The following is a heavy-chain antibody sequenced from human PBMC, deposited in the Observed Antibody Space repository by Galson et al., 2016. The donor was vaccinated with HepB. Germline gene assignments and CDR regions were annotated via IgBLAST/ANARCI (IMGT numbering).Heavy chain of an antibody. D-gene: IGHD6-19*01. V-gene: IGHV3-23*01. CDR1: GFSISIYS. J-gene: IGHJ3*02. CDR3: AKISLVWYNSGWGGSFDI. Sequence: SLRLSCAASGFSISIYSMNWVRQAPGKGLEWVSAIRGSGTGTSYTDSVKGRFTISRDNSKNTLSLQMNSLRAEDAAVYYCAKISLVWYNSGWGGSFDIWGRGTMVTVSS. CDR2: IRGSGTGT.